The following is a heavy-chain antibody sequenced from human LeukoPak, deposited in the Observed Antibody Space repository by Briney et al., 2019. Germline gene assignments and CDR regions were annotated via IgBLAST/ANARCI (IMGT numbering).Heavy chain of an antibody. D-gene: IGHD2-2*01. CDR2: INAGNGNT. V-gene: IGHV1-3*01. CDR3: GVLVGYCSSTSCPLRAFDI. CDR1: GYTFTIYA. Sequence: GASVKVSCTASGYTFTIYAMHWVRQAPGQRLEWMGWINAGNGNTKYSQKFQGRVTITRDTSASTAYMELSSLRSEDTAVYYCGVLVGYCSSTSCPLRAFDIWGQGTMVTVSS. J-gene: IGHJ3*02.